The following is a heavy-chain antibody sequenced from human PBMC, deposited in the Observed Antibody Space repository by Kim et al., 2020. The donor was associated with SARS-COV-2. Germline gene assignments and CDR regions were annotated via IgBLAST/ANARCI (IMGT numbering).Heavy chain of an antibody. D-gene: IGHD3-10*01. CDR3: AKAGKYYGSGRYPLDY. Sequence: SVKGRFTIARDNSKNTLYLQMNSLRAEDTAVYYCAKAGKYYGSGRYPLDYWGQGTLVTVSS. V-gene: IGHV3-23*01. J-gene: IGHJ4*02.